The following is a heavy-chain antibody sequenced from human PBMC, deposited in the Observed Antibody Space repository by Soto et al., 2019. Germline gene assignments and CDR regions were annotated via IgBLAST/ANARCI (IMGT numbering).Heavy chain of an antibody. Sequence: PGVSLRLSCAASGFTFSSYSMNWVRQAPGKGLEWVSSISSSSSYIYYADSVKGRFTISGDNAKNSLYLQMNSLRAEDTAVYYCARDHVEQQLVLAQIDYWGQGTLVTVS. CDR3: ARDHVEQQLVLAQIDY. CDR2: ISSSSSYI. CDR1: GFTFSSYS. V-gene: IGHV3-21*01. D-gene: IGHD6-13*01. J-gene: IGHJ4*02.